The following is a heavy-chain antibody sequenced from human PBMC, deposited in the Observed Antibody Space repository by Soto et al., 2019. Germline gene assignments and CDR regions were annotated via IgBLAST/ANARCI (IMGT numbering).Heavy chain of an antibody. D-gene: IGHD2-2*03. J-gene: IGHJ6*02. CDR2: IIPIFGTA. CDR3: ASAVGYCSSTSCLRGYYYGMNV. V-gene: IGHV1-69*13. Sequence: SVKVSCKASGGTFSSYAISWVRQAPGQGLEWMGGIIPIFGTANYAQKFRGRVTITADESTSTAYMELSSLRSEDTAVYYCASAVGYCSSTSCLRGYYYGMNVWGQGTTVTVSS. CDR1: GGTFSSYA.